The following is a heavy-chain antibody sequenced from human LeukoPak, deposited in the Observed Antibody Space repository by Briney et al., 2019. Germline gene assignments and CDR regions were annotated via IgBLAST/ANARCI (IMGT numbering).Heavy chain of an antibody. D-gene: IGHD2-15*01. V-gene: IGHV4-34*01. CDR2: INHSGST. CDR1: WGCLCWYY. J-gene: IGHJ4*02. CDR3: ARIQDGY. Sequence: PSAAPFPPPAFYWGCLCWYYLRVVRPPPRKGLEWIGEINHSGSTNYNPSLKSRVTISVDTSKNQFSLKLSSVTAADTAVYYCARIQDGYWGQGTLVTVSS.